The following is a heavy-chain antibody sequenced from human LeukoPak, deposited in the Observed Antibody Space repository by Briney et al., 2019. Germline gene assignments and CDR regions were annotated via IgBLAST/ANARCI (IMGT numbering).Heavy chain of an antibody. Sequence: SETLSLTCTVSGGSISSGSYYWSWIRQPAGKELEWIGRIDTSGNTNYKPSLKSRVTMSVDTSKNQFSLKLSSVTAADTAVYYCARVSSSWYQDWYFDLWGRGTLVTVSS. CDR3: ARVSSSWYQDWYFDL. J-gene: IGHJ2*01. V-gene: IGHV4-61*02. CDR1: GGSISSGSYY. D-gene: IGHD6-13*01. CDR2: IDTSGNT.